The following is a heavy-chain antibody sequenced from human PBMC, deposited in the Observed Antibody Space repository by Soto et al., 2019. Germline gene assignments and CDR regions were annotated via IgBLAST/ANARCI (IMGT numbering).Heavy chain of an antibody. D-gene: IGHD3-22*01. J-gene: IGHJ3*02. CDR1: GFTFSSYG. V-gene: IGHV3-33*01. Sequence: QAGGSLRLSCAASGFTFSSYGMHWVRQAPGKGLEWVAVIWYDGSNKYYADSVKGRFTISRDNSKNTLYLQMDSLRAEDTAVYYCARDPGYYYDSSGYYPDAFDIWGQGTMVTVSS. CDR2: IWYDGSNK. CDR3: ARDPGYYYDSSGYYPDAFDI.